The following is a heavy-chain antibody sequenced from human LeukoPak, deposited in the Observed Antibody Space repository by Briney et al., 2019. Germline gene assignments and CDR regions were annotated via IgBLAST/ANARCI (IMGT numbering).Heavy chain of an antibody. J-gene: IGHJ4*02. V-gene: IGHV3-74*01. CDR1: GFTFSGYW. D-gene: IGHD2-15*01. Sequence: GGSLRLSCAASGFTFSGYWMHWVRKAPGKGLVWVSRIKSDGSSTTYADSVKGRFTISRDNAKNTLYLEMNSLRAEDTAVYYCARTFAAAHIDYWGQGTLVTVSS. CDR2: IKSDGSST. CDR3: ARTFAAAHIDY.